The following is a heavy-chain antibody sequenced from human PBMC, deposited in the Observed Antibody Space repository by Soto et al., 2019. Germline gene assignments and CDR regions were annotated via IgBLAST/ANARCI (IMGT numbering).Heavy chain of an antibody. CDR1: GFSLSNARMG. V-gene: IGHV2-26*01. D-gene: IGHD1-26*01. CDR2: IFSNDEK. Sequence: QVTLKESGPVLVKPTETLTLTCTVSGFSLSNARMGVSWVRQPPGKALEWLAHIFSNDEKSYSTSLKSRLTISKDTSKSQVVLTMTNMDPVDTATYYCARVEWDHYYYCYGMDVWGQGTTVTVSS. J-gene: IGHJ6*02. CDR3: ARVEWDHYYYCYGMDV.